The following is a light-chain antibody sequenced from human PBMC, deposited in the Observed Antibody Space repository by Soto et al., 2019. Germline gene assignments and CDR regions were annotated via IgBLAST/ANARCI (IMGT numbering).Light chain of an antibody. CDR1: QSVATS. J-gene: IGKJ2*01. CDR3: QQTYTSPRT. Sequence: DVQLTQSPSSLSASVGDRVTITCRASQSVATSLNWYHQKPVKAPTLLIYGASILQDGVPSRFSGSGSGTDFTLTISSLQPEDFATYYCQQTYTSPRTFGQGSNLDIK. CDR2: GAS. V-gene: IGKV1-39*01.